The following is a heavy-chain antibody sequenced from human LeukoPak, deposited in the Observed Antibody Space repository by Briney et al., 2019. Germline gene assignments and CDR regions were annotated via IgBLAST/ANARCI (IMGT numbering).Heavy chain of an antibody. CDR2: ISYSGST. D-gene: IGHD3-16*01. J-gene: IGHJ2*01. CDR3: ARTPLGGSWYFDL. Sequence: SETLSLTCTVSDGSISSYYWSWIRQSPGKGLEWIGYISYSGSTNYNPSLKSRVTISVDTSKNQFSLKLSSVTAADTAVYYCARTPLGGSWYFDLWGRGTLVTVSS. CDR1: DGSISSYY. V-gene: IGHV4-59*01.